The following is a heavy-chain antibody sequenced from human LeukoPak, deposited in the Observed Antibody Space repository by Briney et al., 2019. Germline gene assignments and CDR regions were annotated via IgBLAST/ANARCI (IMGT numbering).Heavy chain of an antibody. Sequence: GESLKISCKGSGYSFTSYWIGWVRQMPGKGLEWIGGIYPGDSDTRYSPSFQGQVTISADKSISTAYLQWSSLKASDTAMYYCARGRDGYSFGFDYWGQGTLVTVSS. CDR1: GYSFTSYW. V-gene: IGHV5-51*01. CDR3: ARGRDGYSFGFDY. CDR2: IYPGDSDT. J-gene: IGHJ4*02. D-gene: IGHD5-24*01.